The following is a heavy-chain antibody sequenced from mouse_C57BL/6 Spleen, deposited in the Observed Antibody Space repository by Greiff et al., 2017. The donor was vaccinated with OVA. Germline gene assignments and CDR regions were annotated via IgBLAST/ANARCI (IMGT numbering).Heavy chain of an antibody. CDR1: GYTFTSYW. D-gene: IGHD2-2*01. V-gene: IGHV1-64*01. CDR2: IHPNSGST. J-gene: IGHJ4*01. Sequence: QVQLQQPGAELVKPGASVKLSCKASGYTFTSYWMHWVKQRPGQGLEWIGMIHPNSGSTNYNEKFKSKATLTVDKSSSTAYMQLSSLTSEDSAVYYCARGYDGASYAMDYWGQGTSVTVSS. CDR3: ARGYDGASYAMDY.